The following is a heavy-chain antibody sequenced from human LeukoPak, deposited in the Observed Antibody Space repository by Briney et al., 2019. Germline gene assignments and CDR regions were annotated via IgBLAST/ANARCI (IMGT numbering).Heavy chain of an antibody. V-gene: IGHV4-39*01. CDR1: GVSISSSNSY. D-gene: IGHD1-26*01. J-gene: IGHJ4*02. Sequence: PSETLSLTCTVSGVSISSSNSYWGWIRQPPGKGLEWIGSIYYSGNTYYNASLKSQVSISIDTSKNQFSLKLTSVTAADTAVYYCVRGFSGGSYYYFDYWGQGTLVTVSS. CDR3: VRGFSGGSYYYFDY. CDR2: IYYSGNT.